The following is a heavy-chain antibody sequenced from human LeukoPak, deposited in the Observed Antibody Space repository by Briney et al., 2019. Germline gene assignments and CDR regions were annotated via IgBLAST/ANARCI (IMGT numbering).Heavy chain of an antibody. CDR3: ARAREGYDFWSGFKAWFDP. Sequence: AETLSLTCTVSGGSISSSSYYWGWIRQPPGKGLEWIGSIYYSGSTYYNPSLKSRVTISVDTSKNQFSLKLSSVTAADTALYYCARAREGYDFWSGFKAWFDPWGQGTLVTVSS. CDR2: IYYSGST. D-gene: IGHD3-3*01. J-gene: IGHJ5*02. CDR1: GGSISSSSYY. V-gene: IGHV4-39*01.